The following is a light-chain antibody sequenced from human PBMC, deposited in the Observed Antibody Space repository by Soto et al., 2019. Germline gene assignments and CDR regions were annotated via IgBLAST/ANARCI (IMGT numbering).Light chain of an antibody. J-gene: IGKJ1*01. V-gene: IGKV1-5*01. Sequence: DIPMTQSPSTLSASVGDRVTITCRASQSISSWLAWYQQKPGKAPKLLIYDASSLESGVPSRFSGSGSGTEFTLTISSLQPDDFATYYCQQYNSIIRTFGQGTKVEIK. CDR3: QQYNSIIRT. CDR1: QSISSW. CDR2: DAS.